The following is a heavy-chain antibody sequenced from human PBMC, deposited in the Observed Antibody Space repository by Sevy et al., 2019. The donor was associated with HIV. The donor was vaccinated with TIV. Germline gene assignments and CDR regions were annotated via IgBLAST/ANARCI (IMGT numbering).Heavy chain of an antibody. CDR1: DDSINSYY. V-gene: IGHV4-59*08. CDR3: ARGAVVIGTAATPVLDL. CDR2: IYNNIGST. D-gene: IGHD2-2*01. Sequence: SETLSLTCSVSDDSINSYYWSWIRQPPGKGLEWIGYIYNNIGSTSYNPSLTSRVTISVDTSKNQFSLKLTSVTAADTAVYYCARGAVVIGTAATPVLDLWGLGSLVTVSS. J-gene: IGHJ5*02.